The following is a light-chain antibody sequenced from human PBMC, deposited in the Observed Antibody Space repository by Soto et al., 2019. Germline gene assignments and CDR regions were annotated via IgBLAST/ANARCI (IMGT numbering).Light chain of an antibody. J-gene: IGLJ2*01. V-gene: IGLV2-14*01. CDR1: MRDVGAYNL. Sequence: QSALTQPASVSGSPGQSITISCAGTMRDVGAYNLVSWYQQHPGRAPQLIIFEVRNRPSGISFRFSGSKSGNTASLTISGLQAEDEADYYCSSYTSKSSLIFGGGTKVTVL. CDR3: SSYTSKSSLI. CDR2: EVR.